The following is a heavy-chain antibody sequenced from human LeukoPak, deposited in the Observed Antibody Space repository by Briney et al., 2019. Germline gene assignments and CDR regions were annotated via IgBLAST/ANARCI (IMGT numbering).Heavy chain of an antibody. V-gene: IGHV4-34*01. Sequence: SETLSLTCAVYGGSFSGYYWSWIRQPPGKGLEWIGEINHSGSPNYNPSLKSRFTISVDTSKNQFSLKLSSVTAADTAVYYCARHWTYYDYVWGSYRPYYFDYWGQGTLVTVSS. D-gene: IGHD3-16*02. CDR3: ARHWTYYDYVWGSYRPYYFDY. J-gene: IGHJ4*02. CDR1: GGSFSGYY. CDR2: INHSGSP.